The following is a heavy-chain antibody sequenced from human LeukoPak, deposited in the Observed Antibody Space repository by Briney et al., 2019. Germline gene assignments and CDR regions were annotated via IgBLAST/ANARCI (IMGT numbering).Heavy chain of an antibody. Sequence: GGSLRLSCATSGFTFSSYGMHWVRQAPGKGLEWLAFIRNDGSTKYFADSVKGRFTISRDNSKNTLYLQMNSLRAEDTAVYYCAKTHSSSWGIFDYWGQGTPVTVSS. V-gene: IGHV3-30*02. CDR3: AKTHSSSWGIFDY. CDR1: GFTFSSYG. CDR2: IRNDGSTK. J-gene: IGHJ4*02. D-gene: IGHD6-13*01.